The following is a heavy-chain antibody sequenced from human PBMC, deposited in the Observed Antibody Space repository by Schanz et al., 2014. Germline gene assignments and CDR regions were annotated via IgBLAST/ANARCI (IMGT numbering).Heavy chain of an antibody. Sequence: EVQLVESGGGLVQPGGSLRLSCTASGLTFRNHAMTWVRQAPGMGLEWVAVISSSATSSYYADSVKGRFIISRDSSKNTLFLQMNSLRAEDTAVYYCARDGYRNGRPFDHWGQGTRVTVSA. CDR1: GLTFRNHA. V-gene: IGHV3-23*04. J-gene: IGHJ4*02. D-gene: IGHD5-18*01. CDR3: ARDGYRNGRPFDH. CDR2: ISSSATSS.